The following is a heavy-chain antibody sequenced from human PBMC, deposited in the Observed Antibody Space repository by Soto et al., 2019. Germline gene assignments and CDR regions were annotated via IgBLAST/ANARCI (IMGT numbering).Heavy chain of an antibody. CDR1: GGTFSSYT. J-gene: IGHJ5*02. Sequence: SVKVSCKASGGTFSSYTISWVRQAPGQGLEWMGRIIPILGIANYARKFQGRVTITADKSTSAAYMELSSLRSEDTAVYYCAIGFSSGWTFNWIDLRGQGTLVTVSS. CDR3: AIGFSSGWTFNWIDL. D-gene: IGHD6-19*01. V-gene: IGHV1-69*02. CDR2: IIPILGIA.